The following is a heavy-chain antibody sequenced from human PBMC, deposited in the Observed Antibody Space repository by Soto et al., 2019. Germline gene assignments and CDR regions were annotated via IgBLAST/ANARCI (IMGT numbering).Heavy chain of an antibody. V-gene: IGHV4-4*07. CDR1: VDSISTYY. CDR3: ARYSNNWFQTEGMDV. Sequence: TLSLTCTVSVDSISTYYWSWIRRPAGKGLEWIGRIDASGNTNYNPSLKSRVTMSADTSKKQFSLKLTSVTAADTAVYYCARYSNNWFQTEGMDVWGQGTTVTVSS. D-gene: IGHD1-20*01. CDR2: IDASGNT. J-gene: IGHJ6*02.